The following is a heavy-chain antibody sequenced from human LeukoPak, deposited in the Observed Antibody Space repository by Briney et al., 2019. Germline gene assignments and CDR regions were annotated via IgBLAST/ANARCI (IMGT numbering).Heavy chain of an antibody. CDR1: GFTFSSYA. V-gene: IGHV3-23*01. Sequence: PGRSLRLSCAASGFTFSSYAMTWVRQAPGKGLVWVSAISDSGRSTYYADSVKGRFTISRDISKSTLYLQMNSLRAEDTAIYSFARGNVRDLPLTTWGQGPLVTVSS. CDR3: ARGNVRDLPLTT. D-gene: IGHD4-11*01. CDR2: ISDSGRST. J-gene: IGHJ4*02.